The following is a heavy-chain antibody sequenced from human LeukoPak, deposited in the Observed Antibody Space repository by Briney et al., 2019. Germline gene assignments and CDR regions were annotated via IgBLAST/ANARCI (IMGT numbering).Heavy chain of an antibody. CDR1: GFTFSNYW. D-gene: IGHD6-6*01. Sequence: PGGSLRLSCAASGFTFSNYWMTWVRQAPGKGLECIGNIYYSGSTYYNPSLKSRVTISVDTSKNQFSLKLSSVTAADTAVYYCARGSWQLAEEVYWGQGTLVTVSS. J-gene: IGHJ4*02. CDR3: ARGSWQLAEEVY. CDR2: IYYSGST. V-gene: IGHV4-4*02.